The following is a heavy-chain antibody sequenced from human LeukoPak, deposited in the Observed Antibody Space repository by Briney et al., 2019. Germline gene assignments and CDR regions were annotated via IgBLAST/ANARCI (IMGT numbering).Heavy chain of an antibody. D-gene: IGHD2-8*01. Sequence: ASVKVSCKASGYTFTSYDINWVRQATGQGLEWMGWMNPNSGNTGYAQKFQGRVTMTRNTSISTAYMELSSLRSGDTAVYYCARGRILYSTPRLFHPWGQGTLVTVSS. CDR3: ARGRILYSTPRLFHP. CDR1: GYTFTSYD. V-gene: IGHV1-8*01. J-gene: IGHJ5*02. CDR2: MNPNSGNT.